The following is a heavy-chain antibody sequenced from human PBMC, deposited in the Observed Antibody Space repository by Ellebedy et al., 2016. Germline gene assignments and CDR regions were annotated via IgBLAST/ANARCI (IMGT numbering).Heavy chain of an antibody. CDR1: ELNLGNYF. CDR2: ISGGGYTT. V-gene: IGHV3-23*01. J-gene: IGHJ4*02. D-gene: IGHD4-17*01. Sequence: GGSLRLXCTASELNLGNYFMSWVRQAPGKGLEWVSTISGGGYTTYFADSVKGRFTVSRDNSRNTLYLQMDSLTAADTAVYYCYYGHYSGFWGQGTLVTVSS. CDR3: YYGHYSGF.